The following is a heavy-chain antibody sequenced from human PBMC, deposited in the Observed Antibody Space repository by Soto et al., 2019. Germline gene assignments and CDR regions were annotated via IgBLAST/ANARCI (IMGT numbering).Heavy chain of an antibody. J-gene: IGHJ4*02. V-gene: IGHV4-59*01. CDR3: VRGGYVHAFDY. D-gene: IGHD5-12*01. Sequence: PAETLGLTCTFSGGSISYYYWCWIRQPPGKGLEWIGSIYYSGNTHYNPSLKSRVTISVDTSMNQFSLNLDSVAAVDSAVYYCVRGGYVHAFDYWGQGAMFTVSS. CDR2: IYYSGNT. CDR1: GGSISYYY.